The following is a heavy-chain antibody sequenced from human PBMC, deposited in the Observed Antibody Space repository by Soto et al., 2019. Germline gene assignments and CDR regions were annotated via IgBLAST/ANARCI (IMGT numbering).Heavy chain of an antibody. D-gene: IGHD3-10*01. CDR1: GGSFSGFY. CDR3: ARQRGYGSFLAQRLQRLNWFDP. CDR2: FNHGGST. J-gene: IGHJ5*02. Sequence: LSLTCAVNGGSFSGFYWSWIRQPPGKGLEWIGEFNHGGSTSYNPSLKSRVAISTDTSKSQVSLTLTSVTASDTAMYYCARQRGYGSFLAQRLQRLNWFDPWGQGTLVTVSS. V-gene: IGHV4-34*01.